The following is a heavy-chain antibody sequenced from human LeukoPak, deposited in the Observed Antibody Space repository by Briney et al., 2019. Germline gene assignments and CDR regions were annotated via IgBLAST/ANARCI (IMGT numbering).Heavy chain of an antibody. V-gene: IGHV1-18*01. D-gene: IGHD4-17*01. J-gene: IGHJ6*02. CDR1: GYTFTSYG. CDR3: ARDSHSVTTNYYGMDV. CDR2: ISAYNGNT. Sequence: AAVKDSCKASGYTFTSYGISWVRQGPGQRLEWMGWISAYNGNTNSAQTLQGRVTLTTDTSTSTAYIELRSLRSDDTAVYYCARDSHSVTTNYYGMDVWGQGTTVTVSS.